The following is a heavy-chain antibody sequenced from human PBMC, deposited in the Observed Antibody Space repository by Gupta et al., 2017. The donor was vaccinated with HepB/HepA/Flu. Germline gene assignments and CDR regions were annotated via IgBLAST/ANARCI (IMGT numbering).Heavy chain of an antibody. V-gene: IGHV4-34*01. Sequence: IRRPPGKGLEWIGEINHSGSTNYNPSLKSRVTISVDTSKNQFSLKLSSVTAADTAVYYCARVVNGDIVVVPAAYYFDYWGQGTLVTVSS. CDR2: INHSGST. CDR3: ARVVNGDIVVVPAAYYFDY. D-gene: IGHD2-2*01. J-gene: IGHJ4*02.